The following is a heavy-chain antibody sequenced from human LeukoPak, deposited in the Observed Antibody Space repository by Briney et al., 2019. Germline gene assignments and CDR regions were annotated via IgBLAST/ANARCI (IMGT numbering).Heavy chain of an antibody. V-gene: IGHV3-7*03. CDR3: ARGGIAVAVYLNY. CDR2: IKQDGSDK. Sequence: PGGSLRLSCAASGFTFSNYWMSWVRQAPGEGLEWVANIKQDGSDKNFVDSVKGRFTISRDNAKNSLYLQMNSLRAEDAAVYYCARGGIAVAVYLNYWGQGTLVTVSS. D-gene: IGHD6-19*01. CDR1: GFTFSNYW. J-gene: IGHJ4*02.